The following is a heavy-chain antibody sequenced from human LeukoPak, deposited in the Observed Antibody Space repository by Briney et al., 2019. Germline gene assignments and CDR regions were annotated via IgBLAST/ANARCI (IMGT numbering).Heavy chain of an antibody. CDR2: IYYSGST. V-gene: IGHV4-39*07. CDR3: AREKGHYSSSWYGWFDP. Sequence: SETLSLTCTVSGGSIGSSTYYWGWIRQPPGKGLEWIGSIYYSGSTYYNPSLKSRVTISVDTSKNQFSLKLSSVTAADTAVYYCAREKGHYSSSWYGWFDPWGQGTLVTVSS. CDR1: GGSIGSSTYY. J-gene: IGHJ5*02. D-gene: IGHD6-13*01.